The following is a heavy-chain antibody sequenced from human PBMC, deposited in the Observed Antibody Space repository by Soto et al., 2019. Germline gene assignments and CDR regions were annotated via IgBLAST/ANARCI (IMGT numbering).Heavy chain of an antibody. Sequence: GGSLRLSCAASGFTFSSYSMNWVRQAPGKGLKWVSSISSSSSYIYYADSVKGRFTISRGNAKNSLYLQMNSLRAEDTAVYYCARASGYYYDSSGYYYGGSLYFDYWGQGTLVTVSS. J-gene: IGHJ4*02. CDR3: ARASGYYYDSSGYYYGGSLYFDY. D-gene: IGHD3-22*01. V-gene: IGHV3-21*01. CDR1: GFTFSSYS. CDR2: ISSSSSYI.